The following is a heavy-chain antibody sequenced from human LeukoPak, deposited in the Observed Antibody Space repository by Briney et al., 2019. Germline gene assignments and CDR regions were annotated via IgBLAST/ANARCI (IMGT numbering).Heavy chain of an antibody. J-gene: IGHJ6*03. CDR3: ARRTPDYYYYYMDV. V-gene: IGHV3-23*01. CDR1: GFTFSSYA. CDR2: ISGSGGST. Sequence: GVSLRLSCAASGFTFSSYAMSWVRQTPGKGLEWVSTISGSGGSTYYADSVKGRFTISRDNSKNTLYLQMNSLRAEDTAVYYCARRTPDYYYYYMDVWGKRTTVTVSS.